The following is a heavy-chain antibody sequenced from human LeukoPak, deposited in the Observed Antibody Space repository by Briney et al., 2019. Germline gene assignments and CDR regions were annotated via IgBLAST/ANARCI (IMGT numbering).Heavy chain of an antibody. CDR3: ARTVHPFGELLRIYYYYYMDV. Sequence: ASVKVSCKASGYTFTSYGISWVRQAPGQGLEWMGWISAYNGNTNYAQKLQGRVTMTTDTSTSTAYMELRSLRSDDTAVYYCARTVHPFGELLRIYYYYYMDVWGKGTTVTISS. V-gene: IGHV1-18*01. J-gene: IGHJ6*03. CDR2: ISAYNGNT. D-gene: IGHD3-10*01. CDR1: GYTFTSYG.